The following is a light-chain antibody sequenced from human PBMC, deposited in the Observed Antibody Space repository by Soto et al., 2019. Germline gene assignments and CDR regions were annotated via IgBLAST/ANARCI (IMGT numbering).Light chain of an antibody. CDR2: GAS. Sequence: IVVTKSPGTLSLSPGERATLSCRASQSVSSSYLAWYQQKPGQAPRLLIYGASSRATGIPDRFSGSGSGTDFTLTISRLEPEDFAVYYCQQYGSSPRTFGQGTKVDI. V-gene: IGKV3-20*01. CDR3: QQYGSSPRT. CDR1: QSVSSSY. J-gene: IGKJ1*01.